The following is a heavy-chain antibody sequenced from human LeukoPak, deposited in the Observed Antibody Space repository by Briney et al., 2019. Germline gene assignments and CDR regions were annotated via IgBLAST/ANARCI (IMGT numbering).Heavy chain of an antibody. CDR2: MNPNSGNT. V-gene: IGHV1-8*02. J-gene: IGHJ4*02. D-gene: IGHD1-26*01. Sequence: ASVKVSCKASGYTFIAYYMNWVRQATGQGLEWMGWMNPNSGNTGYAQKFQGRVTMTRNTSISTAYMELSSLRSEDTAVYYCARISIVGVSYWGQGTLVTVSS. CDR3: ARISIVGVSY. CDR1: GYTFIAYY.